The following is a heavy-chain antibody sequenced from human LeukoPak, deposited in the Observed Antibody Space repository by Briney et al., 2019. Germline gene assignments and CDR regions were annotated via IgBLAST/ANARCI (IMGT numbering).Heavy chain of an antibody. CDR1: GCSISSYY. Sequence: NASETLSLTCTVSGCSISSYYWSWIRQPPGKGLEWIGYIYYSGSTNYNPSLKSRVTISVDTSKNQFSLKLSSVTAADTAVYYCARDFPWLEGYYYMDVWGKGTTVTVSS. CDR2: IYYSGST. D-gene: IGHD5-12*01. CDR3: ARDFPWLEGYYYMDV. J-gene: IGHJ6*03. V-gene: IGHV4-59*01.